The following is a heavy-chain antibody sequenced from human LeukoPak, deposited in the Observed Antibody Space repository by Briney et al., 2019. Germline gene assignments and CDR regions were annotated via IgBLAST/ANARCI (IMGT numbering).Heavy chain of an antibody. J-gene: IGHJ4*02. V-gene: IGHV3-30*02. CDR1: GFTFSSYG. CDR3: AKEWIQLWPSYLDY. CDR2: IRYDGSNK. D-gene: IGHD5-18*01. Sequence: GGSLRPSCAASGFTFSSYGMHWVRQAPGKGLEWVAFIRYDGSNKYYADSVKGRFTISRDNSKNTLYLQMNSLRAEDTAVYYCAKEWIQLWPSYLDYWGQGTLVTVSS.